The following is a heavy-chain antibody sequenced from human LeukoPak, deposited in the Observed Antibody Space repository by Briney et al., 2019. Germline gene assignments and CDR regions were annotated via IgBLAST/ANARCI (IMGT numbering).Heavy chain of an antibody. CDR3: ARGPVYYYGSGSDLDY. CDR1: GYTFTGYY. Sequence: ASVKVSCKASGYTFTGYYIHWVRQAPGQGLEWMGWINPNSGGTNYAQKFQGWVTMTRDTSISTAYMELSRLRSDDTAVYYCARGPVYYYGSGSDLDYWGQGTLVTVSS. CDR2: INPNSGGT. D-gene: IGHD3-10*01. V-gene: IGHV1-2*04. J-gene: IGHJ4*02.